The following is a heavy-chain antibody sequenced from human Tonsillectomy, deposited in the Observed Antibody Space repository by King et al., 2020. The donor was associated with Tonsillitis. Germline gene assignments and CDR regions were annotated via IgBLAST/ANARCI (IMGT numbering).Heavy chain of an antibody. CDR3: ARPHCTSTRCSLYFYGMDV. CDR1: GFSFSTYA. CDR2: ISSDGSHK. J-gene: IGHJ6*02. Sequence: VQLVESGGGVVQPGRSLRLSCAASGFSFSTYAMHWVRQAPGKGLEWVAVISSDGSHKYYADSVKGRFTISRANSMNTLYLQMNSLRAEDTAVYYCARPHCTSTRCSLYFYGMDVWGQGTTVTVSS. V-gene: IGHV3-30*04. D-gene: IGHD2-2*01.